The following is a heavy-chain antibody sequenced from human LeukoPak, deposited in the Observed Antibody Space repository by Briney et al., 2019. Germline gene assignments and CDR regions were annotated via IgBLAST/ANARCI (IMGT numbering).Heavy chain of an antibody. V-gene: IGHV5-51*01. J-gene: IGHJ4*02. CDR1: GYSFTSYW. D-gene: IGHD3-10*01. CDR3: ARPGYYYGSGRYYSSYFFDY. CDR2: IYPGDSDT. Sequence: GESLKISCKGSGYSFTSYWIGWVRQMPGKGLEWMGIIYPGDSDTRYSPSFQGQVTISADKSISTAYLQWSSLKASDTAMYYCARPGYYYGSGRYYSSYFFDYGGQGTLVTLSA.